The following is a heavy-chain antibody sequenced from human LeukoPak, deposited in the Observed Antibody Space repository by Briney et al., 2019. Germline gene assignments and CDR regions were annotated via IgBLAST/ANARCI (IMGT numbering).Heavy chain of an antibody. CDR1: GFTFRRYA. V-gene: IGHV3-23*01. J-gene: IGHJ3*02. D-gene: IGHD6-19*01. CDR2: ISGSGGST. Sequence: GGSLRLSCAASGFTFRRYAMSWVRQGPGKGLEWVSAISGSGGSTYYADSVKGRFTISRDNSKNTLYLQMNSLRAEDTAVYYCAKGGIAVAAPDAFDIWGQGTMVTVSS. CDR3: AKGGIAVAAPDAFDI.